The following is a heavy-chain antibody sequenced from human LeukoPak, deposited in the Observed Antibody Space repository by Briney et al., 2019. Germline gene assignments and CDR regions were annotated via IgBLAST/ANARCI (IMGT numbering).Heavy chain of an antibody. CDR1: GFSFSDYW. V-gene: IGHV3-7*01. D-gene: IGHD3-10*01. J-gene: IGHJ5*02. CDR3: AKYAHGSGTSFDP. CDR2: IKKDGSEK. Sequence: GGSLRLSCAASGFSFSDYWMSWVRQAPGKGLEWVANIKKDGSEKHYVDSVKGRFTISRDNAKNSVYLQMSSLRAEDTAVYHCAKYAHGSGTSFDPWGQGTPVTVSS.